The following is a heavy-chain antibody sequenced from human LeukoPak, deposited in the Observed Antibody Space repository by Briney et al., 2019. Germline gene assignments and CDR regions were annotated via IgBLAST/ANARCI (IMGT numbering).Heavy chain of an antibody. D-gene: IGHD6-13*01. CDR1: DGSISSSSYY. Sequence: SETLSLTCTVSDGSISSSSYYWVWIRQSPGKEREWIGNIYYSGTTYYNPSLKSRVTISVDTSKNQFSLKLSSVTAADTAVYYCARDRYSSSWYNGNWFDPWGQGTLVTVSS. V-gene: IGHV4-39*07. CDR2: IYYSGTT. CDR3: ARDRYSSSWYNGNWFDP. J-gene: IGHJ5*02.